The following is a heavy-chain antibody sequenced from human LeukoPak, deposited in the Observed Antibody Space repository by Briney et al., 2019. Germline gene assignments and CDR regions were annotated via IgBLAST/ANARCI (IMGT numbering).Heavy chain of an antibody. J-gene: IGHJ6*03. V-gene: IGHV3-23*01. CDR1: GFTVSSNY. Sequence: GGSLRLSCAASGFTVSSNYMSWVRQAPGKGLEWVSAISGSGGSTYYADSVKGRFTISRDNSKNTLYLQMSTLRAEDTAVYYCAKDIRGSTGLGSMDVWGKGTTVTVSS. D-gene: IGHD3-16*01. CDR3: AKDIRGSTGLGSMDV. CDR2: ISGSGGST.